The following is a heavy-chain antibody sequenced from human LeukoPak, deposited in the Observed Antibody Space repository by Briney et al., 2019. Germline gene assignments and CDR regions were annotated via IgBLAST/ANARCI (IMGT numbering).Heavy chain of an antibody. V-gene: IGHV1-69*13. D-gene: IGHD3-3*01. CDR3: ARGNTIFGVTNPKTAYYYYMDV. J-gene: IGHJ6*03. CDR2: IIPIFGTA. Sequence: SVKVSCKASGGTFSSYAISWVRQAPGQGLEWMGGIIPIFGTANYAQKFQGRVTITADESTSTAYMELSSLRSEDTAVYYCARGNTIFGVTNPKTAYYYYMDVWGKGTTVTVSS. CDR1: GGTFSSYA.